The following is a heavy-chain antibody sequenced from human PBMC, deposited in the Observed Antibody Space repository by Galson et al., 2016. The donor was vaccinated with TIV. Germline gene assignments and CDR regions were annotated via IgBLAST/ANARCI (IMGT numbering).Heavy chain of an antibody. J-gene: IGHJ5*02. CDR3: ARMLFDIVQAPAATPTGYFDP. CDR1: RFSFHTYW. Sequence: SLRLSCAASRFSFHTYWMSWLRQAPGKGLEWVACINDGGSEKDYVDSVKGRFTISRDNAQTSLYLQMDSLRAEDTAVYYCARMLFDIVQAPAATPTGYFDPWGQGTLVTVSS. CDR2: INDGGSEK. D-gene: IGHD2-2*01. V-gene: IGHV3-7*01.